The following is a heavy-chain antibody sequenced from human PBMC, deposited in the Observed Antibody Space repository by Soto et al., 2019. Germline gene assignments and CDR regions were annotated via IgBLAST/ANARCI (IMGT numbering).Heavy chain of an antibody. CDR3: TRDRLLDYYYYYYMDV. D-gene: IGHD2-2*01. J-gene: IGHJ6*03. CDR2: IRSKAYGGTT. Sequence: PGGSLRLSCTASGFTFGDYAMSWFRQAPGKGLEWVGFIRSKAYGGTTEYAASVKGRFTISRDDSKSIAYLQMNSLKTEDTAVYYCTRDRLLDYYYYYYMDVWGKGTTVTVSS. CDR1: GFTFGDYA. V-gene: IGHV3-49*03.